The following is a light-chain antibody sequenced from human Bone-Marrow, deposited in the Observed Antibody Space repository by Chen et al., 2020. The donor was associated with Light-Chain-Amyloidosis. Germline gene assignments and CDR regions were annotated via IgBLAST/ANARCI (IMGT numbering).Light chain of an antibody. CDR3: QQYYSTPIT. CDR2: WAS. V-gene: IGKV4-1*01. J-gene: IGKJ5*01. CDR1: QSVLYSSNNNNY. Sequence: DIVMTQSPDSLAVSLGERDTITCNSSQSVLYSSNNNNYLAWYQHKPVQPPKLLIFWASTRQFGFPDRFSGSGSGTDFTLTISSLQAEDVAVYYCQQYYSTPITFGQGTRLEIK.